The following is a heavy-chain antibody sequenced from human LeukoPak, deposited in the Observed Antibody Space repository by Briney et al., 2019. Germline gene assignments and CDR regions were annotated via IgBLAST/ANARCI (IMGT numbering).Heavy chain of an antibody. CDR2: YNGNT. CDR3: ARDFVAGTPNYYYYGMDV. J-gene: IGHJ6*02. D-gene: IGHD6-19*01. Sequence: YNGNTNYAQKLQGRVTMTTDTSTSTAYMELRSLRSDDTAVYYCARDFVAGTPNYYYYGMDVWGQGTTVTVSS. V-gene: IGHV1-18*01.